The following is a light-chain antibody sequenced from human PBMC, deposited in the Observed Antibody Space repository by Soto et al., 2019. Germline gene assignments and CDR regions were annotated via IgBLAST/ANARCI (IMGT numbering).Light chain of an antibody. J-gene: IGLJ1*01. V-gene: IGLV2-8*01. CDR1: SSDVGGHSQ. CDR3: SSYAGNDNYV. Sequence: SVLAQPPSASGSPGQSVTISCTGTSSDVGGHSQVSWYQQHPGTAPKLIIYEANERPSGVPDRFSGSKSGNTASLTVSGLQAEDEADYYCSSYAGNDNYVFGTGTKVTVL. CDR2: EAN.